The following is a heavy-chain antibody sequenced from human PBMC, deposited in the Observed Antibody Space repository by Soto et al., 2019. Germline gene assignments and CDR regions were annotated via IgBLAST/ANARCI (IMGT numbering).Heavy chain of an antibody. D-gene: IGHD2-21*02. J-gene: IGHJ6*02. CDR2: ISGSGGST. CDR3: AKERGGGDSYYYYYGMHV. V-gene: IGHV3-23*01. Sequence: EVQLLESGGGLVQPGGSLRLSCAASGFTFSSYAMSWVRQAPGKGLEWVSAISGSGGSTCYADSVKGRFTISRDNSKNTLYLQMNSLRAEDTDVYYCAKERGGGDSYYYYYGMHVWGQGTTVTVSS. CDR1: GFTFSSYA.